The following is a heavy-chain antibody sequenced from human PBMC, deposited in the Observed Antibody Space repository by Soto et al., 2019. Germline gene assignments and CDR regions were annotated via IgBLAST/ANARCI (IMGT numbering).Heavy chain of an antibody. Sequence: GGSLRLSCAASGFTFSAYDMNWVRQAPGKGLEWIAYISGSGGAVHHADSVKGRFTISRDNAKNSLFLQLSGLRVDDTAVYFCTRELGLTCTSASCPYNWFDVWGQGTLVTVSS. J-gene: IGHJ5*02. CDR2: ISGSGGAV. CDR1: GFTFSAYD. V-gene: IGHV3-48*03. D-gene: IGHD2-2*01. CDR3: TRELGLTCTSASCPYNWFDV.